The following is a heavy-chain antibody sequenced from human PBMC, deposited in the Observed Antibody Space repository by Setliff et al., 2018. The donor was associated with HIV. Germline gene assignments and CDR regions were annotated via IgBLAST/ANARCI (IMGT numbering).Heavy chain of an antibody. Sequence: SETLSLTCTVSGGSISSSTYYWGWIRQPPGKGLEWIGSIYYSGSTYYNPSLKSRLIMSVDTSKNQFSLKLSSVTAADTAVYYCARHHLVDPFDYWGHGTLVTVSS. CDR2: IYYSGST. J-gene: IGHJ4*01. CDR1: GGSISSSTYY. V-gene: IGHV4-39*01. CDR3: ARHHLVDPFDY. D-gene: IGHD2-2*01.